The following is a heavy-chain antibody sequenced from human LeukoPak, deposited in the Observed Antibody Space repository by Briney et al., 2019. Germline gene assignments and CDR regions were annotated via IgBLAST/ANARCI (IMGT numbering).Heavy chain of an antibody. D-gene: IGHD4/OR15-4a*01. J-gene: IGHJ4*02. CDR2: ITSSSSYI. CDR3: ARRAGAYSHPYDY. CDR1: GFTFSSYS. Sequence: GGSLRLSCAGSGFTFSSYSVNWVRQAPGKGLEWVSSITSSSSYIYYADSVKGRFTISRDNAKKSVYLQMNSLRAEDTAVYYCARRAGAYSHPYDYWGQGTLVTVSS. V-gene: IGHV3-21*04.